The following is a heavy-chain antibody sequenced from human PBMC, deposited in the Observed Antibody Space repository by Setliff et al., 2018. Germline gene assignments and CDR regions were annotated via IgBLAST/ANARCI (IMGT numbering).Heavy chain of an antibody. J-gene: IGHJ5*02. CDR3: ARSRSNFWSGYFNWFDP. CDR1: GYSFTSYW. V-gene: IGHV5-51*01. CDR2: IYPGDSDT. D-gene: IGHD3-3*01. Sequence: GESLKISCKGSGYSFTSYWIGWVRQMPGKGLEWMGVIYPGDSDTRYSPSFQGQVTISADKSISTAYLQWSSLKASDTAMYYCARSRSNFWSGYFNWFDPWGQGTLFTVSS.